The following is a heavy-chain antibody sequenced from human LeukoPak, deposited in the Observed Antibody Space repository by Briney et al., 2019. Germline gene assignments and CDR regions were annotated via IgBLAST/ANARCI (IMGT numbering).Heavy chain of an antibody. V-gene: IGHV3-20*04. Sequence: GGSLRLSCVASGLTFDDYGMSWVRQAPGKGLEWVSGINWNGGTTTYADSVKGRFTISRDNAKNSLYLQMNSLRVEDTAFYYCARNPGANVYTYSFQYWGRGTLVTVSS. CDR3: ARNPGANVYTYSFQY. J-gene: IGHJ4*02. CDR2: INWNGGTT. CDR1: GLTFDDYG. D-gene: IGHD1-26*01.